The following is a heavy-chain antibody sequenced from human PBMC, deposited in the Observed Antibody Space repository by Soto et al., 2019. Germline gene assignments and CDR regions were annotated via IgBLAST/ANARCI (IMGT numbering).Heavy chain of an antibody. CDR3: AKVRLSYYDSPAAFDI. CDR1: GFTFSNYA. D-gene: IGHD3-22*01. J-gene: IGHJ3*02. Sequence: GGSLRLSCAASGFTFSNYAMRWVRQAPGKGLEWVSGISGTGGSTYYADSVKGRFTISRDNSKNTLYLQMNSLRAEDTAVYYCAKVRLSYYDSPAAFDIWGQGTMVTVSS. V-gene: IGHV3-23*01. CDR2: ISGTGGST.